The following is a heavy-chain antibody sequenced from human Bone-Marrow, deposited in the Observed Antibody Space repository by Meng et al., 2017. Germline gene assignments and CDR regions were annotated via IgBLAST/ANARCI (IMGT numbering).Heavy chain of an antibody. Sequence: GGSLRLSCAACGFTFSSYDMHWVRQATGKGLEWVSAIGTAGDTYYPGSVKGQFTISRENAKNSLYLQMNSLRAGDTAVYYCAREQIWFGELTMFSYFDYWGQGTLVTVSS. D-gene: IGHD3-10*01. CDR1: GFTFSSYD. V-gene: IGHV3-13*03. CDR3: AREQIWFGELTMFSYFDY. CDR2: IGTAGDT. J-gene: IGHJ4*02.